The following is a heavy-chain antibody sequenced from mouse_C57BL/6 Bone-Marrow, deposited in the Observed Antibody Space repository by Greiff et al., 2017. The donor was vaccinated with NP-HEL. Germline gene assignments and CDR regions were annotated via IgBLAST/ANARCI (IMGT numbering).Heavy chain of an antibody. CDR3: ARRTGLRGDYFDY. V-gene: IGHV1-64*01. CDR2: IHPNSGST. D-gene: IGHD3-1*01. J-gene: IGHJ2*01. CDR1: GYTFTSYW. Sequence: QVQLKQPGAELVKPGASVKLSCKASGYTFTSYWMHWVKQRPGQGLEWIGMIHPNSGSTNYNEKFKSKATLTVDKSSSTAYMQLSSLTSEDSAVYYCARRTGLRGDYFDYWGQGTTLTVSS.